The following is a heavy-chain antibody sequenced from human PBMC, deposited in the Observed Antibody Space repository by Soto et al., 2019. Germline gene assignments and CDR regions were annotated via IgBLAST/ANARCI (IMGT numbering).Heavy chain of an antibody. CDR1: GFTFSSYA. D-gene: IGHD3-22*01. CDR2: ISTTGGST. CDR3: VKGEYYYDSSGYYPFDY. J-gene: IGHJ4*02. V-gene: IGHV3-64D*06. Sequence: GSLRLSCSASGFTFSSYAMHWVRQAPGKGLEYVSSISTTGGSTHYADSVKGRFTISRDNSKNTQYLQMSSLRADDTAVYYCVKGEYYYDSSGYYPFDYWGQGT.